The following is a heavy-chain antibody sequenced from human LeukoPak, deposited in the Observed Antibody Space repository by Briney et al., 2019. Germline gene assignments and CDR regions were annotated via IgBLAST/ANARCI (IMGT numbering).Heavy chain of an antibody. D-gene: IGHD3-10*01. CDR2: MNPNSGNT. CDR1: GGTFSSYA. Sequence: ASVKVSCKASGGTFSSYAISWVRQAPGQGLEWMGWMNPNSGNTGYAQKFQGGVTMTRNTSISTAYMELSSLRSEDTAVYYCARRFSGSGSPITYWGQGTLVTVSS. V-gene: IGHV1-8*02. CDR3: ARRFSGSGSPITY. J-gene: IGHJ4*02.